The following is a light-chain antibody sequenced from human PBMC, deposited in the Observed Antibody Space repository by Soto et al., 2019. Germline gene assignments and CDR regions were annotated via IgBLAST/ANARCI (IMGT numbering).Light chain of an antibody. Sequence: IELTQSPGTLSLSPGERATLPCRASQSVSILLAWYQQKPGQAPRLLIYGASSRATGIPDRFSGSGSGTDFTLAISRLEPEDFAVYYCQQYGSSPITFGQGTRLEIK. CDR1: QSVSIL. J-gene: IGKJ5*01. V-gene: IGKV3-20*01. CDR2: GAS. CDR3: QQYGSSPIT.